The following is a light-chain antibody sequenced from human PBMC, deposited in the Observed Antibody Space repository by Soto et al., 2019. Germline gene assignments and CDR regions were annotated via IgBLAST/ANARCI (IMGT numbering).Light chain of an antibody. V-gene: IGLV3-21*02. Sequence: SYDLTQPPSVSVAPGQTARITCGGNNIGGKSLHWYQQKPGQAPVLVVYDDGDRPSRIPERFSGSNSGNTATLTISRVEAGDEADYYCQVWDNNYDHYVFGTGTKVTVL. CDR3: QVWDNNYDHYV. CDR1: NIGGKS. CDR2: DDG. J-gene: IGLJ1*01.